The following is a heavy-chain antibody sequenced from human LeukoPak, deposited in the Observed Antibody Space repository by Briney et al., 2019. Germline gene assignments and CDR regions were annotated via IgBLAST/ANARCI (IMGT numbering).Heavy chain of an antibody. CDR3: ASHRAWFGELLPTDY. CDR1: GFTFSSYS. J-gene: IGHJ4*02. CDR2: ISSSSWYI. V-gene: IGHV3-21*01. Sequence: GGSLRLSCAASGFTFSSYSMNWVRQAPGKGLEWVSSISSSSWYIYYADSVKGRFTISRNNAKNSLYLQMNSLRAEDTAVYYCASHRAWFGELLPTDYWGQGTLVTVSS. D-gene: IGHD3-10*01.